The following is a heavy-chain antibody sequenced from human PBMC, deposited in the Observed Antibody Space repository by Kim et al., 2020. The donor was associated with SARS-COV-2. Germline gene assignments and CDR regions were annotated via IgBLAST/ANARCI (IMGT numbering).Heavy chain of an antibody. CDR3: ARDWSSSGAFDI. J-gene: IGHJ3*02. Sequence: SYTPSLKSRVNRSVTTSKNQFSLKLSSVTAADPAVYYCARDWSSSGAFDIWGQGTMVTVSS. V-gene: IGHV4-31*02. D-gene: IGHD3-22*01.